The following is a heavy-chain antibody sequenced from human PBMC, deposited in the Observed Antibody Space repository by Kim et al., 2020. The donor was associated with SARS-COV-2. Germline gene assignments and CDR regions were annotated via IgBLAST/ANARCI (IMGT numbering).Heavy chain of an antibody. D-gene: IGHD6-13*01. CDR2: ISSSSSYI. J-gene: IGHJ5*02. CDR3: ARDPGRIAAADNWFDP. V-gene: IGHV3-21*01. CDR1: GFTFSSYS. Sequence: GGSLRLSCAASGFTFSSYSMNWVRQAPGKGLEWVSSISSSSSYIYYADSVKGRFTISRDNAKNSLYLQMNSLRAEDTAVYYCARDPGRIAAADNWFDPWGQGTLVTVSS.